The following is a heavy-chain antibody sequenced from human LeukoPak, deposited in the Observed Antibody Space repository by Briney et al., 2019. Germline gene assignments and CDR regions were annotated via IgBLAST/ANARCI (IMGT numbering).Heavy chain of an antibody. J-gene: IGHJ3*02. V-gene: IGHV1-46*03. D-gene: IGHD6-19*01. Sequence: ASVKVSCKASGYTFTSYGITWVRQAPGQGLEWMGIITPSGGSTSYAQKFQGRVTMTRDTSTSTVYMELSSLRFKAKAVYYCAREGRQWLVPPDAFDIWGQGTMVTLSS. CDR1: GYTFTSYG. CDR2: ITPSGGST. CDR3: AREGRQWLVPPDAFDI.